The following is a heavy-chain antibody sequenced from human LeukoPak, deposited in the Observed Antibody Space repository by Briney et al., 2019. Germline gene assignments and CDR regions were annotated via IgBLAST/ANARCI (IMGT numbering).Heavy chain of an antibody. CDR3: AKDSAVFRYSGSWDDY. CDR1: GFTFSSYA. V-gene: IGHV3-23*01. D-gene: IGHD6-13*01. CDR2: ISGSGGST. J-gene: IGHJ4*02. Sequence: PGGSLRLSCAASGFTFSSYAMSWVRQAPGKGLEWVSAISGSGGSTYYADSVKGRFTISRDNSKNTLYLQMNSLRAEDTAVYYCAKDSAVFRYSGSWDDYWGQGTLVTVSS.